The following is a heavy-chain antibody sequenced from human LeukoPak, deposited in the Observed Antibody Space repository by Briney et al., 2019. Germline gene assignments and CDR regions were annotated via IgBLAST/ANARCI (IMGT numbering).Heavy chain of an antibody. J-gene: IGHJ4*02. CDR1: GFIFRGYH. CDR2: ISSSSSSI. Sequence: GGSLRLSCAASGFIFRGYHMNRVRQAPGKGLEWVSSISSSSSSIYYAGSVRGRFTISRDNTQKSLYLQMNSLRAEDTAVYYCAREGATAGSGYHFDYWGQGSLVTVSS. CDR3: AREGATAGSGYHFDY. D-gene: IGHD6-13*01. V-gene: IGHV3-21*01.